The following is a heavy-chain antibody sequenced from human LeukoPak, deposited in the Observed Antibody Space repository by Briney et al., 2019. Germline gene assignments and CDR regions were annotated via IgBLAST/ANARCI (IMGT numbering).Heavy chain of an antibody. Sequence: GGSLRLSCAASGFTLSSYAMSWVRQAPGKGLEWVSAISGSGNTCHADSVKGRFTISRDSSKNTLFLQMNRLRPEDAAVYYCAKAPVTTCRGAYCYPFDYWGQGTVVTVSS. CDR2: ISGSGNT. CDR3: AKAPVTTCRGAYCYPFDY. J-gene: IGHJ4*02. CDR1: GFTLSSYA. V-gene: IGHV3-23*01. D-gene: IGHD2-21*01.